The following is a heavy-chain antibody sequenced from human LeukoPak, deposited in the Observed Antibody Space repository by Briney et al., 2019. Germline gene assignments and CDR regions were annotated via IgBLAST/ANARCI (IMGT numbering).Heavy chain of an antibody. CDR1: GFMFSNYY. CDR3: ARGGYGHNMDV. Sequence: GGSLRLSCVGSGFMFSNYYMYWVRQAPGKGLVWVSRVKNAGIDTIYADSVKGRFTVSRDNAKNTVYLQMSSLRAEDTAVYYCARGGYGHNMDVWGEGTTVNVSS. V-gene: IGHV3-74*01. J-gene: IGHJ6*03. D-gene: IGHD3-10*01. CDR2: VKNAGIDT.